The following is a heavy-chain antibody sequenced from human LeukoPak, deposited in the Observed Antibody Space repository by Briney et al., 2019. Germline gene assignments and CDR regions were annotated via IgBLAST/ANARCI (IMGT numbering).Heavy chain of an antibody. CDR2: FDPEDGET. V-gene: IGHV1-24*01. J-gene: IGHJ5*02. CDR3: ATATYYYDSSGYHNWFDP. Sequence: ASVKVSCKVFGYTLTELSMHWVRQAPGKGLEWMGGFDPEDGETIYAQKFQGRVTMTEDTSTDTAYMELSSLRSEDTAVYYCATATYYYDSSGYHNWFDPWGQGTLVTVSS. CDR1: GYTLTELS. D-gene: IGHD3-22*01.